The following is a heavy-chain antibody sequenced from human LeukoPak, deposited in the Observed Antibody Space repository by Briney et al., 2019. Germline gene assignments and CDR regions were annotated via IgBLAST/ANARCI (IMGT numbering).Heavy chain of an antibody. CDR2: INHSGST. V-gene: IGHV4-34*01. CDR1: GGSFSGYY. Sequence: SETLSLTCAVYGGSFSGYYWSWIRQPPGKGLEWIGEINHSGSTNYNPSLKSRVTISVDTSKNQFSLKLSSVTAADTAVYYCARGEGFRELISPVDYWGQGTLVTVSS. J-gene: IGHJ4*02. CDR3: ARGEGFRELISPVDY. D-gene: IGHD3-10*01.